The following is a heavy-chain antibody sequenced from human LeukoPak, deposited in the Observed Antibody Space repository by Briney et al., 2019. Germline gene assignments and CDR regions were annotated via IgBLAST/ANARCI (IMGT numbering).Heavy chain of an antibody. CDR1: GFTFSSYG. J-gene: IGHJ4*02. D-gene: IGHD3-16*01. CDR2: ISYDGSNK. CDR3: AKGGRYNDY. Sequence: QPGGSLRLSCAASGFTFSSYGMHWVRQAPGKGLEWVAVISYDGSNKYYADSVKGRFTISRDNSKNTLYLQMNSLRAEDTAVYYCAKGGRYNDYWGQGTLVTVSS. V-gene: IGHV3-30*18.